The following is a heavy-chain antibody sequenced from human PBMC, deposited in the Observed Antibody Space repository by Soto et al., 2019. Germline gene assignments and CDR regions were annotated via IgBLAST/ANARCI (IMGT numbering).Heavy chain of an antibody. J-gene: IGHJ6*02. V-gene: IGHV5-51*01. CDR1: GYSFTTYL. CDR3: AIHNGTTTGMDV. CDR2: IYPGDSDT. D-gene: IGHD1-7*01. Sequence: LGESLKLSCQGSGYSFTTYLVAWVRQMPGKGLEWMGIIYPGDSDTRYSPSFQGQVTMSADKSISTAYLQWSSLKASDTAIYYCAIHNGTTTGMDVWGQGTKVTVSS.